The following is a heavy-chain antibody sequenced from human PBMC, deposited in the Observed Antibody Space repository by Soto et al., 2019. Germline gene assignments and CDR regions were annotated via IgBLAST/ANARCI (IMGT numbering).Heavy chain of an antibody. Sequence: SETLSLTCTVSGDSISSITYYWGWIRQPPGKGLEWIGNLYYSGTTYHNPSLNSRPTISVDTSKNQFSLKLSSVTAADEGVYYCAIGRGITATGTSWFDPWGQGAMVNVSS. CDR3: AIGRGITATGTSWFDP. J-gene: IGHJ5*02. V-gene: IGHV4-39*01. CDR2: LYYSGTT. D-gene: IGHD6-13*01. CDR1: GDSISSITYY.